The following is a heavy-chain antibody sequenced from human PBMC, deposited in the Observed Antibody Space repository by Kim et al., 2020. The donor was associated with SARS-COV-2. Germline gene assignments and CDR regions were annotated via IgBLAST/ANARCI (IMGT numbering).Heavy chain of an antibody. D-gene: IGHD2-15*01. V-gene: IGHV5-51*01. J-gene: IGHJ4*02. CDR3: ARIGDY. Sequence: YPGDSDTEYCPSFQGQVTSSADKSISTAYLQWSSLKASDTAMYYCARIGDYWGQGTLVTVSS. CDR2: YPGDSDT.